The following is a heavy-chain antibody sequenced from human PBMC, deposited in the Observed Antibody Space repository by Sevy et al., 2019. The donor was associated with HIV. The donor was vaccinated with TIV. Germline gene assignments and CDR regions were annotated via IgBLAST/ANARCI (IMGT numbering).Heavy chain of an antibody. CDR3: ARAGYYSWFYDILTGLDY. CDR2: ISVYNGNT. D-gene: IGHD3-9*01. J-gene: IGHJ4*02. Sequence: ASVKVSCKASGYTFTSYGISWARQAPGQGLEWMGWISVYNGNTNYAQKLQARVTMTTDTSTSTAYMELRSLRSDDTAVYYWARAGYYSWFYDILTGLDYWGQGTLVTVSS. CDR1: GYTFTSYG. V-gene: IGHV1-18*01.